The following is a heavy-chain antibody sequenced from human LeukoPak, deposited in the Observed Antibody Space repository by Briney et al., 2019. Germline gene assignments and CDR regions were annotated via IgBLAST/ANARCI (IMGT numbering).Heavy chain of an antibody. J-gene: IGHJ3*02. V-gene: IGHV3-53*01. D-gene: IGHD2-8*02. CDR1: GFTVSLYY. CDR2: IYSGGPT. Sequence: GGSLRLSCVASGFTVSLYYMTWVRQAPGKGLEWVSVIYSGGPTYYADSVKGRFTISRDNSKNTVYLQMNSLRGEDTAVYFCARGWVVATGGFDMWGQGTMVTVSS. CDR3: ARGWVVATGGFDM.